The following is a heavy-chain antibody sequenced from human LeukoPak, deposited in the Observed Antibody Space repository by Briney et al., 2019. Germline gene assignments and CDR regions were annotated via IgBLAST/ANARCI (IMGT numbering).Heavy chain of an antibody. CDR2: ISASASST. CDR3: AELGITMIGGV. J-gene: IGHJ6*04. Sequence: GGSLRLSCAASGFTFSNYGMAWVRPVPGKGLEWVSAISASASSTYYTDSVKGRFTISRDNAKNPLYLQMNSLRAEDTAVYYCAELGITMIGGVWGKGTTVTISS. V-gene: IGHV3-23*01. CDR1: GFTFSNYG. D-gene: IGHD3-10*02.